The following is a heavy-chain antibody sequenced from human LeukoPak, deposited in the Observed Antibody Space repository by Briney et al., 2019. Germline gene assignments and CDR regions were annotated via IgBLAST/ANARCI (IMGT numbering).Heavy chain of an antibody. D-gene: IGHD3-16*01. CDR2: IYPGDSDT. V-gene: IGHV5-51*01. Sequence: GESLKISCKGSGYSFSNYWIGWVRQMPGKGLEWMGIIYPGDSDTRYSQSFQGQVTISADKSISTAYLQWSSLKASDTAMYYCAIFDFLFGEIDNWFDPWGQGTQVTVSS. CDR1: GYSFSNYW. J-gene: IGHJ5*02. CDR3: AIFDFLFGEIDNWFDP.